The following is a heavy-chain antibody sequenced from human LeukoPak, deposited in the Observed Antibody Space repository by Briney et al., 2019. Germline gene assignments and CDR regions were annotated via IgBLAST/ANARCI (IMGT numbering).Heavy chain of an antibody. D-gene: IGHD4-17*01. J-gene: IGHJ4*02. V-gene: IGHV1-24*01. CDR3: ATGQTTPVLVNTLHF. CDR1: GYTDPEFS. Sequence: ASVNVSCKVSGYTDPEFSIHWVRQAPGKGLEWMGGYDPDDAETVFVRKFQGRVTMTEDTSTNTAYMELTSLISEDSAVYYCATGQTTPVLVNTLHFWGQGTLVTVSS. CDR2: YDPDDAET.